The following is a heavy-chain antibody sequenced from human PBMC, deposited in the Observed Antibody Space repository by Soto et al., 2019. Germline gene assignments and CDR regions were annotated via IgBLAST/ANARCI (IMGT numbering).Heavy chain of an antibody. CDR1: GFTFSSYS. D-gene: IGHD3-22*01. CDR2: ISGSGGST. J-gene: IGHJ3*02. CDR3: ATTRITMIVVVNGGAFDI. Sequence: VGSLRLSFAASGFTFSSYSMNWVRQAPGKGLEWVSSISGSGGSTYYADSVKVLFTISRDNSKNTLYLQMNSLRAEDTAVYYCATTRITMIVVVNGGAFDIWRQGTMVTVSS. V-gene: IGHV3-23*01.